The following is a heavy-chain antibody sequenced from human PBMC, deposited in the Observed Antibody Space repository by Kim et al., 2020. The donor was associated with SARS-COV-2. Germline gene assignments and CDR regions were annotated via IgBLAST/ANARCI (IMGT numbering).Heavy chain of an antibody. V-gene: IGHV3-23*01. Sequence: GGSLRLSCAASGFTFSSYAMSWVRQAPGKGLEWVSAISGSGGSTYYTDSVKGRFTISRDNSKNTLYLQMNSLRAEDTAVYYCAKYSQSENYFDYWGQGTLVTVSS. CDR2: ISGSGGST. CDR1: GFTFSSYA. J-gene: IGHJ4*02. D-gene: IGHD2-15*01. CDR3: AKYSQSENYFDY.